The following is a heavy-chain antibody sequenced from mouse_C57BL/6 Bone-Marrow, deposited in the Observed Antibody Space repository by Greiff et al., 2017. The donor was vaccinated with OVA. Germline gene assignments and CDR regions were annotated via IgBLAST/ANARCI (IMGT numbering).Heavy chain of an antibody. D-gene: IGHD1-1*01. V-gene: IGHV3-6*01. Sequence: EVKLMESGPGLVKPSQSLSLTCSVTGYSITSGYYWNWIRQFPGNKLEWMGYISYDGSNNYNPSLKNRISITRDTSKNQFFLKLNSVTTEDTATYYCARRYGSSEFAYWGQGTLVTVSA. CDR2: ISYDGSN. CDR3: ARRYGSSEFAY. J-gene: IGHJ3*01. CDR1: GYSITSGYY.